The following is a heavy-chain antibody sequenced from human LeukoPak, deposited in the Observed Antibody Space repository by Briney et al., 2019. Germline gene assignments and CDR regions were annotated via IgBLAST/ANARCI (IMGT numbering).Heavy chain of an antibody. CDR2: IHDSGST. CDR3: ARVVAAAGNNWFDP. V-gene: IGHV4-30-4*07. CDR1: GDSISSGGYS. D-gene: IGHD6-13*01. J-gene: IGHJ5*02. Sequence: MASETLSLTCVVSGDSISSGGYSWSWIRQTPGKGLEWIAYIHDSGSTYNNPSLKSRLSISIDMSKNQFSLRLNSVTAADTAVYYCARVVAAAGNNWFDPWGQGTLVTVSS.